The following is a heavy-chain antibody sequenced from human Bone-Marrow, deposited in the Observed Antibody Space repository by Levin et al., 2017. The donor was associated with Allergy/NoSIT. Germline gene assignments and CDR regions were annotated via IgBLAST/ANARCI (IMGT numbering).Heavy chain of an antibody. CDR3: ARFGASRALSVAYYYYGMDV. Sequence: SQTLSLTCAVSGYSISSGYYWDWIRQSPGKGLEWIATIYQSGSTYYNSSLRGRVTISIDTSKNQFSLTLTSVTAADTAVYFCARFGASRALSVAYYYYGMDVWGQGTTVTVS. V-gene: IGHV4-38-2*01. J-gene: IGHJ6*02. CDR2: IYQSGST. CDR1: GYSISSGYY. D-gene: IGHD3-16*01.